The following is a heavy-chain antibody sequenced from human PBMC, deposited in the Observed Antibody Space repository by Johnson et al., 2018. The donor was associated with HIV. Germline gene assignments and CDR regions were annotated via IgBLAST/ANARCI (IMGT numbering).Heavy chain of an antibody. CDR2: IYSGGST. CDR1: GFTVSSNY. Sequence: MLLVESGGGLVQPGGSLRLSCAASGFTVSSNYMSWVRQAPGKGLEWVSVIYSGGSTYYADSVKGRFTISRDNSKNTLYLQMNSLRAEDTAVYYCARDRYYDSSGSHAFDIWGQGTMVTVSS. J-gene: IGHJ3*02. CDR3: ARDRYYDSSGSHAFDI. D-gene: IGHD3-22*01. V-gene: IGHV3-66*01.